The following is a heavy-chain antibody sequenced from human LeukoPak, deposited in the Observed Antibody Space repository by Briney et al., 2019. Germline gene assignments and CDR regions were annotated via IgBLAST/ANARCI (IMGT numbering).Heavy chain of an antibody. CDR3: VKDRSCPEVTCFGGGFEY. V-gene: IGHV3-23*01. CDR1: GFTFSSYA. Sequence: GSLRLSCAASGFTFSSYAMHWVRPAPGEGLEWVSGISGRGDSADYADSVKGRFTISRDNSKNTLYLRLNSMRVEDTATYYCVKDRSCPEVTCFGGGFEYWGQGTLVVVSS. J-gene: IGHJ4*02. CDR2: ISGRGDSA. D-gene: IGHD3-16*01.